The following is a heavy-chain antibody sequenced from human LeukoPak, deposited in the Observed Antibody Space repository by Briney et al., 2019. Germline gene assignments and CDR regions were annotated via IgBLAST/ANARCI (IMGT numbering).Heavy chain of an antibody. CDR1: GGSFSGYY. V-gene: IGHV4-59*01. D-gene: IGHD3-10*01. J-gene: IGHJ5*02. Sequence: SETLSLTCAVYGGSFSGYYWSWIRQPPGKGLEWIGYIYYSGSTNYNPSLKSRVTISVDTSKNQFSLKLSSVTAADTAVYYCARAVRLLWFGELSGGWFDPWGQGTLVTVSS. CDR2: IYYSGST. CDR3: ARAVRLLWFGELSGGWFDP.